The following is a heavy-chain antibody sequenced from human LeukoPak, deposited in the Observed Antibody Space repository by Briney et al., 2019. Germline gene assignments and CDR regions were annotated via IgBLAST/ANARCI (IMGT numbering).Heavy chain of an antibody. J-gene: IGHJ4*02. CDR2: IHYSGGA. V-gene: IGHV4-59*07. CDR1: GVSFSSYY. Sequence: SDTLSLTCTVSGVSFSSYYWSWIRQPPGKRLEYIGYIHYSGGANYNPSLKSRVTMSVDTSKNQFSLRLSSVTAADTAMYYCARGAIVGATADYWGQGTLVTVSS. D-gene: IGHD1-26*01. CDR3: ARGAIVGATADY.